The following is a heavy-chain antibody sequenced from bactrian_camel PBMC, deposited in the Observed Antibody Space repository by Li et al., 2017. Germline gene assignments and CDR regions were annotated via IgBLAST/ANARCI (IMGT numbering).Heavy chain of an antibody. CDR3: KTVCRGRDF. J-gene: IGHJ4*01. V-gene: IGHV3S40*01. Sequence: VQLVESGGGSVQAGGSLRLSCAVSGYTYSAYCMGWFRQAPGKVREGVARIATGSGNTYYADSVKVRFTISLDNAKKTLYLQMNSLKPEDTGMYYCKTVCRGRDFWGQGTQVTVS. CDR2: IATGSGNT. CDR1: GYTYSAYC.